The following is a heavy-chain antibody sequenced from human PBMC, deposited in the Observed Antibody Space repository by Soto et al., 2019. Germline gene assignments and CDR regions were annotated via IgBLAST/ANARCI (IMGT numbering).Heavy chain of an antibody. V-gene: IGHV4-31*03. J-gene: IGHJ4*02. CDR1: GSSISSGSYY. CDR2: IYHSGST. D-gene: IGHD2-15*01. CDR3: ARDYMAVVD. Sequence: SETLSLTCTVSGSSISSGSYYWSWTRQHPGKGLEWIGYIYHSGSTYYNPSLKSRATISLDTSKNQFSLKLSSVTAADTAVYYCARDYMAVVDWGQGTLVTVSS.